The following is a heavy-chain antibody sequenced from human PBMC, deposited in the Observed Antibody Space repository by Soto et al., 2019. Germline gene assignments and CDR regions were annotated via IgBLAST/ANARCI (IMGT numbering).Heavy chain of an antibody. Sequence: SETLSLTCSVSGGSISSYYWSWIRQPPGKGLEWIGYIYYSGSTNYNPSLRSRVTISVDTSKTHFSLKLSSVTAADTGVYYCAYGESYEGYFDYWGQGALVTV. V-gene: IGHV4-59*01. CDR3: AYGESYEGYFDY. CDR2: IYYSGST. D-gene: IGHD2-21*01. CDR1: GGSISSYY. J-gene: IGHJ4*02.